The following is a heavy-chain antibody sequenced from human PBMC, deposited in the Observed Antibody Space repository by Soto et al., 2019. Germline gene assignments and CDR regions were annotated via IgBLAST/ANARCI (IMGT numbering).Heavy chain of an antibody. CDR3: ARGLYYYDSSGYDY. CDR2: INPNSGGT. D-gene: IGHD3-22*01. J-gene: IGHJ4*02. Sequence: ASVKVSCKASGYTFTGYYMHWVRQAPGQGLEWMGWINPNSGGTNYAQKFQGRVTMTRDTSISTAYMELSRLRSDDMAVYYCARGLYYYDSSGYDYWGQGTLVTVSS. V-gene: IGHV1-2*02. CDR1: GYTFTGYY.